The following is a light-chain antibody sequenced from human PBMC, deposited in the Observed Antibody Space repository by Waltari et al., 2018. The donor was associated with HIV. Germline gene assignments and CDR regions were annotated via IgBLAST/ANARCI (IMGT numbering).Light chain of an antibody. V-gene: IGLV2-8*01. CDR2: EVS. CDR1: RSDVGGYNS. CDR3: SSYAGSNNLV. Sequence: QSALTQPPSASGSPGQSVTISRTGPRSDVGGYNSSSWYQQHPAKAPKLMIYEVSKRPSGVPDRFSGSKSGNTASLTVSGLQAEDEADYYCSSYAGSNNLVFGGGTKLTVL. J-gene: IGLJ2*01.